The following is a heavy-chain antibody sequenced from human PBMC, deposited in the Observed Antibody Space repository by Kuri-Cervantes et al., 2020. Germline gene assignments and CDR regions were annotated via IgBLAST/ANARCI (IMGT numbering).Heavy chain of an antibody. Sequence: GGSLRLSCTASGFTFSSYAMHWVRQAPGKGLEWVAVISYDGSNKYYADSVKGRFTISRDNAKNSLYLQMNSLRAEDTAVYYCATQRRGTTTWGQGTLVTNSS. CDR1: GFTFSSYA. J-gene: IGHJ4*02. V-gene: IGHV3-30-3*01. D-gene: IGHD1-1*01. CDR2: ISYDGSNK. CDR3: ATQRRGTTT.